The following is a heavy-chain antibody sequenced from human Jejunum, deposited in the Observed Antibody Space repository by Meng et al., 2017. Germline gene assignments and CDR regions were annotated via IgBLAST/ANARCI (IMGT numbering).Heavy chain of an antibody. V-gene: IGHV4-59*11. CDR1: GGSINIHY. CDR3: ARDFRDEYGSGASYDF. CDR2: VYHSGTT. Sequence: SETLSLTCTVSGGSINIHYWGWIRQPPGKGLEWIGHVYHSGTTNYNPSLKRRVTMSIDTSKSQFSLILNSGTAADTAVYYCARDFRDEYGSGASYDFWGQGTLVTVSS. J-gene: IGHJ4*02. D-gene: IGHD3-10*01.